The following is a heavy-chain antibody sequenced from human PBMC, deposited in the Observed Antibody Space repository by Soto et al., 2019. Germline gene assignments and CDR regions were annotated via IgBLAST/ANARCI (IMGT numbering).Heavy chain of an antibody. CDR2: IYWDDDK. CDR3: AHIVVAGLGYYFDY. D-gene: IGHD6-19*01. CDR1: GFSLSSTRMA. V-gene: IGHV2-5*02. Sequence: QINSKGSGPTLMKPTQTLTLTCTFAGFSLSSTRMAVGWIRQPPGKALEWLALIYWDDDKRYSPFLKSRLTITKDTSKNQVDLTMSNMDPVDTARYYCAHIVVAGLGYYFDYWGQGTLVTVSS. J-gene: IGHJ4*02.